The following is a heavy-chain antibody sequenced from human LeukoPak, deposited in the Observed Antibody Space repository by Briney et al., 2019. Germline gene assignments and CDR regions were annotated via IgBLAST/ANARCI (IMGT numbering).Heavy chain of an antibody. Sequence: SETLSLTCTVSGGSISSYYWSWIRQPPGKGLEWIGYIYYSGSTNYDPSLKSRVTISVDTSKNQFSLKLSSVTAADTAVYYCARASRYYYDSSGYPHNWFDPWGQGTLVTVSS. CDR3: ARASRYYYDSSGYPHNWFDP. J-gene: IGHJ5*02. V-gene: IGHV4-59*12. CDR1: GGSISSYY. D-gene: IGHD3-22*01. CDR2: IYYSGST.